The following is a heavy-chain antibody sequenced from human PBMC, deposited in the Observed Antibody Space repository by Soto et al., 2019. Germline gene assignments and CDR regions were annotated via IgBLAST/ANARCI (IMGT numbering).Heavy chain of an antibody. V-gene: IGHV5-51*01. CDR2: IYPGDSDT. CDR3: ARLIEITIFGVIPTDYGMDV. D-gene: IGHD3-3*01. J-gene: IGHJ6*02. CDR1: GYSFTSYW. Sequence: GDSLKISCKGSGYSFTSYWIGCVRQMPGKGLEWMGIIYPGDSDTRYSPSFQGQVTISADKSISTAYLQWSSLKASDTAMYYCARLIEITIFGVIPTDYGMDVWGQGTTVTVSS.